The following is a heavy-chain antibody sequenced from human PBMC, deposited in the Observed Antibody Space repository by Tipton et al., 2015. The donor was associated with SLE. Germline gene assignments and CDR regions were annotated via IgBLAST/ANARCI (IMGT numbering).Heavy chain of an antibody. CDR1: GVSISSYY. D-gene: IGHD3-3*01. CDR3: ATWRGYDFWTGYSPYYFDY. V-gene: IGHV4-59*12. Sequence: LRLSCTVSGVSISSYYWSWIRQPPGKGLEWIAFIFYSGTTSYNPSLKSRVTISGDTSKNQLSLKLSSVTAADTAVYYCATWRGYDFWTGYSPYYFDYWGQGTLVTVSS. CDR2: IFYSGTT. J-gene: IGHJ4*02.